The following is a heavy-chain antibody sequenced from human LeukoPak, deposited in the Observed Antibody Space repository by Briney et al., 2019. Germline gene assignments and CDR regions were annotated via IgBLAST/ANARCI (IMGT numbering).Heavy chain of an antibody. D-gene: IGHD2-2*01. J-gene: IGHJ4*02. CDR1: GFTFSSYW. CDR2: ISYDGRNI. Sequence: GALRLSCAASGFTFSSYWMSWVRQAPGKGLEWVAVISYDGRNIHYPDSVKGRFTISRDISTDTLWLQMDSLRTEDTAVYYCAKGPLRGTAAAIDYWGQGTLVTVSS. V-gene: IGHV3-30*18. CDR3: AKGPLRGTAAAIDY.